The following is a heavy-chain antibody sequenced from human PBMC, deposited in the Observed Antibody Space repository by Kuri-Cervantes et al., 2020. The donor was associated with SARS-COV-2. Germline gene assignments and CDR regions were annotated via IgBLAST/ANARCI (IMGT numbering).Heavy chain of an antibody. V-gene: IGHV4-59*12. CDR1: GGSISSYY. CDR2: IYHSGST. D-gene: IGHD1-26*01. J-gene: IGHJ4*02. CDR3: ARDQRRYRANDAPYDF. Sequence: SETPSLTCTVSGGSISSYYWSWIRQPPGKGLEWIGYIYHSGSTNYNPSLKSRVTISVDTSKNQFSLKLSSVTAADTAVYYCARDQRRYRANDAPYDFWGQGTLVTVSS.